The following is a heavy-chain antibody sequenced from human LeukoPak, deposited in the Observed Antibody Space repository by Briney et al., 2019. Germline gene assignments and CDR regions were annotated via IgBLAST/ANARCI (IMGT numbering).Heavy chain of an antibody. D-gene: IGHD3/OR15-3a*01. CDR2: IYSGGST. J-gene: IGHJ5*02. CDR3: ASTRTGHAEGAFDP. Sequence: GGSLRLSCAASGFTVSSNYMSWVRQAPGKGLEWVSVIYSGGSTYYAASVKGRFTISRDNSKNTLYLQMNSLRAEDTAVYCCASTRTGHAEGAFDPWGQGTLVTVSS. V-gene: IGHV3-66*01. CDR1: GFTVSSNY.